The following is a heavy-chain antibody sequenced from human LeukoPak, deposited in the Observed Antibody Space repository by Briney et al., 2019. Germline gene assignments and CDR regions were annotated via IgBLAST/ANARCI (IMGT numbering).Heavy chain of an antibody. CDR1: GGSISSHY. J-gene: IGHJ6*03. CDR3: ASLEYSSSSVWDYYYMDV. V-gene: IGHV4-59*11. CDR2: IYYSGST. Sequence: PSETLSLTCTVSGGSISSHYWSWIRQPPGKGLEWIGYIYYSGSTNYNPSLKSRVTISVDTSKYQFSLKLSSVTAADTAVYYCASLEYSSSSVWDYYYMDVWGKGTTVTVSS. D-gene: IGHD6-6*01.